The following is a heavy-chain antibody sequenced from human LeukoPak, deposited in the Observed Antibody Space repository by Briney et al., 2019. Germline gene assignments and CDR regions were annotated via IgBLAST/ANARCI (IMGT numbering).Heavy chain of an antibody. J-gene: IGHJ4*02. V-gene: IGHV4-30-4*08. CDR2: IYVSGST. CDR3: VRVDQVEPAAASYNFDC. Sequence: SETLSLTCTVSGGSISSGDYYWSWIRQPPGKGLEWIGYIYVSGSTYYNPSLKSRVIISVDTSKNQFSLKLSSVTAADTAVYYCVRVDQVEPAAASYNFDCWGQGTLVTVSS. CDR1: GGSISSGDYY. D-gene: IGHD2-2*01.